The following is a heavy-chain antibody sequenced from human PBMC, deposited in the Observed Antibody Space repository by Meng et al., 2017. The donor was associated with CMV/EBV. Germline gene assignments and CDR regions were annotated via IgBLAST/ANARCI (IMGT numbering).Heavy chain of an antibody. CDR3: ARDRDGNYRYYHGLDV. CDR1: GFTFSDYY. J-gene: IGHJ6*02. Sequence: GESLKISCAASGFTFSDYYMSWIRQAPGKGLEWVSYISSSGSTIYYADSVKGRFTISRDNAKNSLYLQMNSLRAEDTAVYYCARDRDGNYRYYHGLDVWGQGTTVTVSS. V-gene: IGHV3-11*01. D-gene: IGHD4-11*01. CDR2: ISSSGSTI.